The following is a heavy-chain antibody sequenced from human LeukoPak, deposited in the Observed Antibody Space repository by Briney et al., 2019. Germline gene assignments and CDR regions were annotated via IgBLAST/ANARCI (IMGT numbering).Heavy chain of an antibody. CDR1: GYSFTSYW. D-gene: IGHD3-9*01. CDR3: ARPYDILTGYLYFDY. J-gene: IGHJ4*02. Sequence: GESLKISCKGSGYSFTSYWIGWVRQMPGKGLEWMGIIYPGDSDTRYSPSFQGQVTIPADKSISTAYLQWSSLKASDTAMYYCARPYDILTGYLYFDYWGQGTLVTVSS. V-gene: IGHV5-51*01. CDR2: IYPGDSDT.